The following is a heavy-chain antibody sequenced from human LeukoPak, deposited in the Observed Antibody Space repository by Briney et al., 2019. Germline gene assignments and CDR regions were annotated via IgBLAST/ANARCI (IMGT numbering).Heavy chain of an antibody. D-gene: IGHD6-13*01. CDR2: ISYDGSNK. J-gene: IGHJ4*02. V-gene: IGHV3-30-3*01. CDR1: GFTFSSYA. Sequence: GGSLRLSCAASGFTFSSYAMHWVRQAPGKGLEWVAVISYDGSNKYYADSVKGRFTISRDNSKNTLYLQMNSLRAEDTAVYYCASERPSSSWYDYWGQGTLVTVSS. CDR3: ASERPSSSWYDY.